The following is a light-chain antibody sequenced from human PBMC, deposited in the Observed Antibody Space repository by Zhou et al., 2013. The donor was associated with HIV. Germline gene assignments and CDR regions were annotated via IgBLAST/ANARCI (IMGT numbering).Light chain of an antibody. CDR2: SAV. Sequence: DISMTQSPASLSAFVGDSVTISCRASQGVRSSLAWFQQKSGKVPKPLIFSAVSVHSDVPPRFSARGFGTEFTLTISGLQPDDFATYYCQQYDTYPLSFGQGTRLEMK. CDR3: QQYDTYPLS. V-gene: IGKV1-16*01. J-gene: IGKJ5*01. CDR1: QGVRSS.